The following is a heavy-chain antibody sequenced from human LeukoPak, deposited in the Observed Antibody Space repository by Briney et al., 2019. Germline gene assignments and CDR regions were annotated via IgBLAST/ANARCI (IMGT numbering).Heavy chain of an antibody. CDR3: ARSSVVLREGFDY. D-gene: IGHD3-10*01. J-gene: IGHJ4*02. Sequence: SETLSLTCTVSGGSISSSSYYWGWIRRPPGKGLEWIGSIYYSGCTYYSPSLKSRVTVLRDTSKNQFSLRLSSVTATDTAVYYCARSSVVLREGFDYWGQGTLVTVSS. CDR1: GGSISSSSYY. CDR2: IYYSGCT. V-gene: IGHV4-39*07.